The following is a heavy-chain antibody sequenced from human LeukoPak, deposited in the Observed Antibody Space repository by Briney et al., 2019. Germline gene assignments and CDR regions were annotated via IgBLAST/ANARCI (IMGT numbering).Heavy chain of an antibody. CDR2: IWYDGSNG. Sequence: GGSLRLSCAASGFSFSTYWMHWVRQAPGKGLEWVAVIWYDGSNGYYADSVKGRFTISRDNSKNTLYLQMNSLKTEDTAVYYCTRLKDTTGYLFYYNGMDVWGQGTTVTVSS. V-gene: IGHV3-33*08. J-gene: IGHJ6*02. CDR3: TRLKDTTGYLFYYNGMDV. CDR1: GFSFSTYW. D-gene: IGHD3-22*01.